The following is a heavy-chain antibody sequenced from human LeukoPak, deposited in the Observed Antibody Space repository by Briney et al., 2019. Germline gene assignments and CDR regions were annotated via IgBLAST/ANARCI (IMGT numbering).Heavy chain of an antibody. D-gene: IGHD2-2*02. V-gene: IGHV1-18*01. J-gene: IGHJ5*02. CDR2: ISAYNGNT. Sequence: ASVKVSCKASGYTFTSYGISWVRQAPGQGLEWMGWISAYNGNTNYAQKLQGRGTMTTATSTSTDYMELRSLRSDDTAVYYCARYYKSIPYTPFGPWGQVTLVTVSS. CDR1: GYTFTSYG. CDR3: ARYYKSIPYTPFGP.